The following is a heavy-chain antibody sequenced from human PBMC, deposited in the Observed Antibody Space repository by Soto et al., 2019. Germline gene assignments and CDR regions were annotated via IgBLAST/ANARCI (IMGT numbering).Heavy chain of an antibody. D-gene: IGHD2-8*01. J-gene: IGHJ5*02. CDR1: GGSISGYY. V-gene: IGHV4-59*12. Sequence: SETLSLTCTLSGGSISGYYWSWIRQPPGKGLEWIGYVYYSGSTKYNPSLESRVTISVDMSNNQFSLKLSSVTAADTAVYYCARGVAPMVYAIRGAWFDPWGQGTLVTVSS. CDR3: ARGVAPMVYAIRGAWFDP. CDR2: VYYSGST.